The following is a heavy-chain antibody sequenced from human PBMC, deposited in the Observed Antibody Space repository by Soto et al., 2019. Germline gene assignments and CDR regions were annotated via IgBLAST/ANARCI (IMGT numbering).Heavy chain of an antibody. D-gene: IGHD3-10*01. CDR3: AHREGTRKYGIDV. Sequence: QITLKESGPTLVKPTQTLTLTCTFSGFSLSTSGVGVGWIRQPPGKALEWLALLYWEDDKRYSPSLKSRLTITTNTSNNQLALATTNRNPVDPATYYCAHREGTRKYGIDVRGRGTTVTVSS. J-gene: IGHJ6*02. CDR2: LYWEDDK. CDR1: GFSLSTSGVG. V-gene: IGHV2-5*02.